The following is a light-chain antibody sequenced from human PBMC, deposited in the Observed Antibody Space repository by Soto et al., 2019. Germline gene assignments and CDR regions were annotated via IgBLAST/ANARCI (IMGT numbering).Light chain of an antibody. Sequence: QSVLTQPPSVSGAPGQRVTISCTGSSSNIGAGYDVHWYQQLPGTAPKLLIYGNLNRPSGVPDRFSGSKSGTSASLAITGLQAEDEADYYCQSYDSGLSGSVFGGGTKLTVL. J-gene: IGLJ3*02. V-gene: IGLV1-40*01. CDR1: SSNIGAGYD. CDR2: GNL. CDR3: QSYDSGLSGSV.